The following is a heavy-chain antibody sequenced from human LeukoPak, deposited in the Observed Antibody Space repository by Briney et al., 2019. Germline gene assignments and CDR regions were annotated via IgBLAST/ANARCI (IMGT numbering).Heavy chain of an antibody. Sequence: PGGSLRLSCAASGFTFSSYWMHWVRQAPGKGLVWVSYISGDGSSTTYADSVKGRFTISRDNAKNTLYLQMNSLRAEDTAVYYCARGWWGNAIDYWGQGTLVTVSS. V-gene: IGHV3-74*01. CDR1: GFTFSSYW. D-gene: IGHD2-15*01. CDR2: ISGDGSST. J-gene: IGHJ4*02. CDR3: ARGWWGNAIDY.